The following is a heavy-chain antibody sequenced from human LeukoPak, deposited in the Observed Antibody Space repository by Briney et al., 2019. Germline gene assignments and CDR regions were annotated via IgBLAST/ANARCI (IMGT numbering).Heavy chain of an antibody. D-gene: IGHD6-19*01. CDR1: GDSVSTNTAA. V-gene: IGHV6-1*01. CDR2: TYYRSKWYS. J-gene: IGHJ4*02. Sequence: SQTLSLTCAISGDSVSTNTAAWSWIRQSPSRGLEWLGRTYYRSKWYSDYAVSVRGRITIDPDTSKNQFSLQLTSVTPVDTAVYYCVRYTGWFYFDYWGQGTLVTVSS. CDR3: VRYTGWFYFDY.